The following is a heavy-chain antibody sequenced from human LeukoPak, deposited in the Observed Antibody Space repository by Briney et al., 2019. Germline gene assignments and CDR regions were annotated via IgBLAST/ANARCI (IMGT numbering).Heavy chain of an antibody. CDR3: ARRDYVWGSYRYYAFDY. Sequence: SETLSLTCTVSGGSITNYYWSWIRQPPGKGLEWIGYIYYSGSTDYHPSLKSRVTISVDTSRNQFSLKLSSVTAADTAVYYCARRDYVWGSYRYYAFDYWGQGTLVTVSS. CDR1: GGSITNYY. J-gene: IGHJ4*02. CDR2: IYYSGST. V-gene: IGHV4-59*01. D-gene: IGHD3-16*02.